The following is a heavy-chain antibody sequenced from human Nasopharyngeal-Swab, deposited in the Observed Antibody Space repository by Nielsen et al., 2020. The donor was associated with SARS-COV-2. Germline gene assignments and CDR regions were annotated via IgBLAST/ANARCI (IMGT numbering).Heavy chain of an antibody. Sequence: VRQAPGKGLEWVSAISGSGGSTYYADSVKGRFTISRDNAKNSLYLQMNSLRAEDTAVYYCARGEVGSWGQGTLVTVFS. D-gene: IGHD2-15*01. CDR2: ISGSGGST. V-gene: IGHV3-11*01. J-gene: IGHJ5*02. CDR3: ARGEVGS.